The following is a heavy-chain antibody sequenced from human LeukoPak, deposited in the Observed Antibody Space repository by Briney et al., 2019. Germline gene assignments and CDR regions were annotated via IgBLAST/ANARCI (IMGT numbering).Heavy chain of an antibody. CDR2: LIPIFALA. CDR1: GGTFSTHA. V-gene: IGHV1-69*13. J-gene: IGHJ6*03. Sequence: SVKVSCKASGGTFSTHAISWVRQAPGQGLEWMGGLIPIFALANYAQKFQGRLTITADESTNTAYLELSSLRFEDTAVYYCARAECSTTNCHTRIRNYYMDVWGTGTPVTVSS. D-gene: IGHD2-2*01. CDR3: ARAECSTTNCHTRIRNYYMDV.